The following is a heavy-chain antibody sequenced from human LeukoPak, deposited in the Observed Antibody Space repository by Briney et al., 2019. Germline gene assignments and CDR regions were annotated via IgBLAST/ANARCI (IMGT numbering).Heavy chain of an antibody. D-gene: IGHD3-3*01. Sequence: GGSLRLSCAASGFTFSSYSMNWVRPAPGKGLEWVSSISSSSSYIYYADSVKGRFTISRDNAKNTLYLQMNSLRAEDTAVYYCAKGITIFGVARDYFDYWGQGTLVTVSS. J-gene: IGHJ4*02. CDR1: GFTFSSYS. CDR3: AKGITIFGVARDYFDY. V-gene: IGHV3-21*04. CDR2: ISSSSSYI.